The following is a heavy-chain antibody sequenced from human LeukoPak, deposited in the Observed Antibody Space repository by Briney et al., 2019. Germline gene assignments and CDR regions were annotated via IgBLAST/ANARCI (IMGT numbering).Heavy chain of an antibody. Sequence: GGSLRLSCAASGFTFSSYSMNWVRQAPGKGLEWVSAISGSGGSTYYADSVKGRFTISRDNSKNTLYLQMNSLRAEDTAVYYCAKGRIGYYYDSSGYSLFDYWGQGTLVTVSS. V-gene: IGHV3-23*01. CDR1: GFTFSSYS. J-gene: IGHJ4*02. CDR2: ISGSGGST. D-gene: IGHD3-22*01. CDR3: AKGRIGYYYDSSGYSLFDY.